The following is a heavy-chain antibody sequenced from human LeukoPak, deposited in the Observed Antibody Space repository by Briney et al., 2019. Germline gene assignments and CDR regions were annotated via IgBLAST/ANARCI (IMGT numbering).Heavy chain of an antibody. V-gene: IGHV4-59*01. CDR2: MYYSGST. CDR1: GGSISSYY. J-gene: IGHJ4*02. Sequence: SETLSLTCTVSGGSISSYYWSWIRQPPGKGLEWIGYMYYSGSTNYNPSLKSRVTISVDTSKNQFSLKLSSVTAADTAVYYCARLSYGGNGRFFDYWGQGTLVTVSS. CDR3: ARLSYGGNGRFFDY. D-gene: IGHD4-23*01.